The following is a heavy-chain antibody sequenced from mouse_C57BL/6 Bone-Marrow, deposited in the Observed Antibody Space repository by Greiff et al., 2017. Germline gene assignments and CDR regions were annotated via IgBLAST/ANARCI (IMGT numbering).Heavy chain of an antibody. CDR2: ISSGGDYI. CDR3: TRDERRITTVVAKDYAMDY. J-gene: IGHJ4*01. CDR1: GFTFSSYA. Sequence: EVKLVESGEGLVKPGGSLKLSCAASGFTFSSYAMSWVRQTPEKRLEWVAYISSGGDYIYYADTVKGRFTISRDNARNTLYLQMSSLKSEDTAMYYCTRDERRITTVVAKDYAMDYWGQGTSVTVSS. D-gene: IGHD1-1*01. V-gene: IGHV5-9-1*02.